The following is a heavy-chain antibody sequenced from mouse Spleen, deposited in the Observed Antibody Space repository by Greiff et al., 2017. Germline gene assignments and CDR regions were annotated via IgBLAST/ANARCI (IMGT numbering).Heavy chain of an antibody. CDR2: IDPETGGT. Sequence: QVQLQQSGAELVRPGASVTLSCKASGYTFTDYEMHWVKQTPVHGLEWIGAIDPETGGTAYNQKFKGKAILTADKSSSTAYMELRSLTSEDSAVYYCTRASLLAWFAYWGQGTLVTVSA. D-gene: IGHD1-1*01. CDR3: TRASLLAWFAY. V-gene: IGHV1-15*01. J-gene: IGHJ3*01. CDR1: GYTFTDYE.